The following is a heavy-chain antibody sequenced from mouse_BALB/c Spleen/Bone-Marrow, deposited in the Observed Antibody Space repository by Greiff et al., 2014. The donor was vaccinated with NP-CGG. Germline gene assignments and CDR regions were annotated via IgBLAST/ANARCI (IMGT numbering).Heavy chain of an antibody. CDR3: TRSRDYGNWFAY. Sequence: QVQLQQSGAELVKPGASVKMSCKASGYTFTSYWMHWVKRRPGQGLEWIGVIDPSDSYTSYNQKFKGKATLTVDTSSSTAYMQLSSLTSEDSAVYYCTRSRDYGNWFAYWGQGTLVTVSA. J-gene: IGHJ3*01. V-gene: IGHV1S127*01. CDR2: IDPSDSYT. D-gene: IGHD2-1*01. CDR1: GYTFTSYW.